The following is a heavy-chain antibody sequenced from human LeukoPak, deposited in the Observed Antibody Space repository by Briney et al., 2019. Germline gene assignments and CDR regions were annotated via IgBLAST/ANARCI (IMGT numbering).Heavy chain of an antibody. V-gene: IGHV1-2*02. J-gene: IGHJ4*02. CDR3: ARDYDSSGFDPTYFDY. CDR2: INPNSGGT. CDR1: GYTFTGYY. Sequence: ASVKVSCKASGYTFTGYYMHWVRQAPGQGLEWMGWINPNSGGTNYAQKFQGRVTMTRDTSISTAYMELSRLRSDDTAVYYCARDYDSSGFDPTYFDYWGQGTLVTVSS. D-gene: IGHD3-22*01.